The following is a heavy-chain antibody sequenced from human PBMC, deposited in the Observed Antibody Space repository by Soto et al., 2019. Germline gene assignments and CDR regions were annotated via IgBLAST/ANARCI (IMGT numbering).Heavy chain of an antibody. CDR3: ARGSKRRGDCDI. D-gene: IGHD4-4*01. Sequence: PSETLSLTCAIYDGSFSVYYWIWIRQSPGEGLEWIGEINHSGSTNYNPSLKSRVTMTVDASKNQFSLKLSSVTAADTAVYYCARGSKRRGDCDIWGQGTTVTVSS. CDR1: DGSFSVYY. J-gene: IGHJ3*02. V-gene: IGHV4-34*01. CDR2: INHSGST.